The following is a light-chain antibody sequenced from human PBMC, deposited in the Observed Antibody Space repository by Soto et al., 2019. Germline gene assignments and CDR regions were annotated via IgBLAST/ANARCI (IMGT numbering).Light chain of an antibody. CDR1: QSVSSSC. Sequence: EIVLTQSPGTLSLSPGERATLSCRASQSVSSSCLAWYQQKPGQAPRLLIYGASSRATGIPDRFSGSGSGTDFTLTISRLEPEDFAVYYCHQYGSSRYTFVQGTKLEIK. V-gene: IGKV3-20*01. CDR2: GAS. CDR3: HQYGSSRYT. J-gene: IGKJ2*01.